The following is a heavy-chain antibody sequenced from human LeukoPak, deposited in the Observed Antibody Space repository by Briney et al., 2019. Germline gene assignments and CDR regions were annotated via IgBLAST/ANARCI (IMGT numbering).Heavy chain of an antibody. J-gene: IGHJ4*02. Sequence: GGSLRLSCAASRFTFSTYAMSWVRQAPGKGLQWVSSISGSDGTTYYADSVKGRFNISRDNSKNTVYLQMNSLRAEDTAVYYCVKGRASDYWGQGTLVIVSS. V-gene: IGHV3-23*01. CDR1: RFTFSTYA. CDR2: ISGSDGTT. CDR3: VKGRASDY.